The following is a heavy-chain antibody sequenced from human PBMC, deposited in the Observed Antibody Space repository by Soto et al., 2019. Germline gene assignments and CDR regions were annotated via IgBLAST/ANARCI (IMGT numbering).Heavy chain of an antibody. CDR1: GGSISSGGNY. CDR2: IYYSGTT. CDR3: AREYSGYDKTRFDP. V-gene: IGHV4-31*03. Sequence: PSERLSLTCNVSGGSISSGGNYWSWIRQHPGKGLEWIGYIYYSGTTYYNPSLKSRLTISIDTSRNQFSLKLSSVTAADTAVYYCAREYSGYDKTRFDPWGQGTLVTVSS. J-gene: IGHJ5*02. D-gene: IGHD5-12*01.